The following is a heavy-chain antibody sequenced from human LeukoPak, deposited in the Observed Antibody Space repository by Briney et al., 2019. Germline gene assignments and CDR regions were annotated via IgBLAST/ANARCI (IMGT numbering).Heavy chain of an antibody. D-gene: IGHD6-6*01. CDR2: INPTGGST. Sequence: ASVKVSCTASGYTFPSYFMHWVRQAPGQGLEWMGIINPTGGSTTYAQKFQGRVAMTRDTSTSTVYMELSSLRSDDTAVYYCARTAARRFDYWGQGTLVTVSS. J-gene: IGHJ4*02. CDR1: GYTFPSYF. CDR3: ARTAARRFDY. V-gene: IGHV1-46*01.